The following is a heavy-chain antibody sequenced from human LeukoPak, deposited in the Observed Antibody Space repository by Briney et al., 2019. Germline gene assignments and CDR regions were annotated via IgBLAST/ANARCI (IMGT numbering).Heavy chain of an antibody. D-gene: IGHD1-1*01. CDR3: ARHEDRNWYFDH. CDR1: GGSISSSYYY. J-gene: IGHJ4*02. Sequence: SETLSLTCTVSGGSISSSYYYWGWIRQPPGKGLEWIGTIYYSGSTYYNPSLKSRVTISVDTSKDRFSLKLSSVTAPDTAVYYCARHEDRNWYFDHWGQGTLVTVSS. V-gene: IGHV4-39*01. CDR2: IYYSGST.